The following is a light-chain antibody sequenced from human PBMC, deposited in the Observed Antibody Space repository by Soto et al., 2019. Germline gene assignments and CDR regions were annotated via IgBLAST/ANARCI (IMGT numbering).Light chain of an antibody. CDR3: QQYNNWPPT. J-gene: IGKJ1*01. CDR1: QSVSSN. Sequence: IVLTQSPATLSLSPGERATLACMASQSVSSNLAWYQQKPGQAPRLLIYGASTRATGIPARFSGSGSGTEFTLTISSLQSEDFAVYYCQQYNNWPPTFGQGTKVDIK. CDR2: GAS. V-gene: IGKV3-15*01.